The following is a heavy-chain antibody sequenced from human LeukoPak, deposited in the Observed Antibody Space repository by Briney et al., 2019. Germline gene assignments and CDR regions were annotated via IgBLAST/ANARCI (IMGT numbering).Heavy chain of an antibody. CDR2: ISGSGGST. Sequence: GGSLRLSCSASGFTFDTYAMTWVRQAPGKGLEWVSAISGSGGSTYYADSVKGRFTISRDNSKNTLYLQMNSLRAEDTAVYYCAKLSDFEFWSGYIDYWGQGTLVTVSS. V-gene: IGHV3-23*01. J-gene: IGHJ4*02. D-gene: IGHD3-3*01. CDR1: GFTFDTYA. CDR3: AKLSDFEFWSGYIDY.